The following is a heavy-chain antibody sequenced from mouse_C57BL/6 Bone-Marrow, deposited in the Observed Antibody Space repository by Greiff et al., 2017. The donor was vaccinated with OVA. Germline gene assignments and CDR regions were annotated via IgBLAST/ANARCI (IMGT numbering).Heavy chain of an antibody. CDR2: ISSGSSTI. D-gene: IGHD2-1*01. CDR3: ARTMGNFPFDY. Sequence: EVKVVESGGGLVKPGGSLKLSCAASGFTFSDYGMHWVRQAPEKGLEWVAYISSGSSTIYYADTVKGRFTISRDNAKNTLFLQMTSLRSEDTAMYYCARTMGNFPFDYWGQGTTLTVSS. J-gene: IGHJ2*01. V-gene: IGHV5-17*01. CDR1: GFTFSDYG.